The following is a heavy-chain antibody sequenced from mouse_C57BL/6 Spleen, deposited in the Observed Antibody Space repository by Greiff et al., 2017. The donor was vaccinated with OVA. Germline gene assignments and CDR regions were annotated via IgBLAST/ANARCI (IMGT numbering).Heavy chain of an antibody. CDR2: IDPETGGT. Sequence: QVHVKQSGAELVRPGASVTLSCKASGYTFTDYEMHWVKQTPVHGLEWIGAIDPETGGTAYNQKFKGKAILTADKSSSTAYMELRSLTSEDSAVYYCTRYVGGTYWYFDVWGTGTTVTVSS. CDR1: GYTFTDYE. V-gene: IGHV1-15*01. CDR3: TRYVGGTYWYFDV. J-gene: IGHJ1*03. D-gene: IGHD1-1*02.